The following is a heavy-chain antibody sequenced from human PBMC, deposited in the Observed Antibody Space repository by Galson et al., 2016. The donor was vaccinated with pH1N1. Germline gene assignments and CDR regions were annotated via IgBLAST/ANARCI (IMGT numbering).Heavy chain of an antibody. D-gene: IGHD3-10*01. CDR1: GYRFRDYY. CDR2: IIPIFGTT. V-gene: IGHV1-69*13. Sequence: SVKVSCKASGYRFRDYYVHWVRQAPGHGLEWMGRIIPIFGTTKYAQKFQGRVTITADESTDTAYVELNSLTSEDTAVYYRARATNYYDNWFDPWGQGTLVTVSS. J-gene: IGHJ5*02. CDR3: ARATNYYDNWFDP.